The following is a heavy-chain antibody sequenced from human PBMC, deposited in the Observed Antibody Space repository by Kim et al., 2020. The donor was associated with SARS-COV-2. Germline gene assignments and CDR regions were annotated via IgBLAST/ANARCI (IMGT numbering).Heavy chain of an antibody. CDR3: AREGWGGIVWFDP. D-gene: IGHD2-21*01. Sequence: ASVKVSCKAPGYTFTSYAMHWVRQAPGQRLEWMGWINAGNGNTKYSQKFQGRVTITRDTSASTAYMELSSLRSEDTAVYYCAREGWGGIVWFDPWGQGTLVTVSS. CDR2: INAGNGNT. V-gene: IGHV1-3*01. CDR1: GYTFTSYA. J-gene: IGHJ5*02.